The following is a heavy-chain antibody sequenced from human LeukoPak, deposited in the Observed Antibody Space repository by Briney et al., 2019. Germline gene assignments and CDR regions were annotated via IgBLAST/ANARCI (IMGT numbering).Heavy chain of an antibody. CDR1: GGSISSYY. D-gene: IGHD3-22*01. CDR2: IYYSGST. Sequence: SETLSLTCTVSGGSISSYYWSWIRQPPGKGLEWIGYIYYSGSTNYNPSLKSRVTISVDTSKNQFSLKLSSVTAADTAVYYCARMEYYDSSGYLMGFDYWGQGTLVTVSS. V-gene: IGHV4-59*01. J-gene: IGHJ4*02. CDR3: ARMEYYDSSGYLMGFDY.